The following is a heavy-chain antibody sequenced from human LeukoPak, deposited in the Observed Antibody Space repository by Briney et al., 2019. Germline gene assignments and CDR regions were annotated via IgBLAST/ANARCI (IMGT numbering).Heavy chain of an antibody. Sequence: GGSLRLSCAASGFTFSDHYMDWVRQAPGKGLEWVGRTRNKANSYTTEYAASVKGRFTISRDDSKNSLYLQMNTLKTEDTAVYYCARDNGSSGTFLDYWGQGTLVTVSS. D-gene: IGHD3-10*01. CDR1: GFTFSDHY. CDR3: ARDNGSSGTFLDY. V-gene: IGHV3-72*01. J-gene: IGHJ4*02. CDR2: TRNKANSYTT.